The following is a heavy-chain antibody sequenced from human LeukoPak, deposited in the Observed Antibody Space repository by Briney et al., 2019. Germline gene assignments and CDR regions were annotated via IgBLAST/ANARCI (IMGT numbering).Heavy chain of an antibody. CDR3: ARGNGDDWPPVLTNWFDP. CDR2: IKQDGSEK. V-gene: IGHV3-7*01. J-gene: IGHJ5*02. Sequence: PGGSLRLSCAASGFTFSSYWMSWVRQAPGKGLEWVANIKQDGSEKYYVDSVKGRFTISRDNAKNSLYLQMNSLRAEDTAVYYCARGNGDDWPPVLTNWFDPWAREPWSPSPQ. D-gene: IGHD2-8*01. CDR1: GFTFSSYW.